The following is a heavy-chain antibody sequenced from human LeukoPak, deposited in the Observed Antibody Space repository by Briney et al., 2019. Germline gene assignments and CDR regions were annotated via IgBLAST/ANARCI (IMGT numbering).Heavy chain of an antibody. CDR2: ISYSGST. D-gene: IGHD1-14*01. J-gene: IGHJ6*02. Sequence: SETLSLTCTVSGGSISSRSYYWGSIRQPPGKGLEWIGTISYSGSTYYNPSLKSRVTISVDTSKNQFSLKLSSVTAADTAVYYCARTLTTGYYHYGMDVWGQGTTVTVSS. CDR3: ARTLTTGYYHYGMDV. V-gene: IGHV4-39*01. CDR1: GGSISSRSYY.